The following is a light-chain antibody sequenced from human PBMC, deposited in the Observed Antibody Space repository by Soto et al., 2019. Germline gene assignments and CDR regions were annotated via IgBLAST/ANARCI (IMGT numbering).Light chain of an antibody. CDR2: GAS. CDR3: HQYHNSPLT. V-gene: IGKV3-20*01. Sequence: ETVLTQSPGTLSLSPGERATLSCRASQTVSTYLAWYQQNTGRAPRLLVFGASSRATGVPDRFSGSGSGTAFTLTISGLEPADFALYYWHQYHNSPLTFGQGTKVYIK. CDR1: QTVSTY. J-gene: IGKJ1*01.